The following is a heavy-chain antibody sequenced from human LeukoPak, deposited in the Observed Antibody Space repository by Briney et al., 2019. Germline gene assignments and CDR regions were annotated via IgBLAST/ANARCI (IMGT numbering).Heavy chain of an antibody. V-gene: IGHV3-7*01. CDR2: IKQDGSEK. CDR3: ARRGYSSGWYDYYYYYYMDV. Sequence: GGSLRLSCAASGFTFSSYWMSWVRQAPGKGLEWVANIKQDGSEKYYVDSVKGRFTISRDNAKNSLYLQMNSLRAEDTAVYYCARRGYSSGWYDYYYYYYMDVWGKGTTVTISS. D-gene: IGHD6-19*01. CDR1: GFTFSSYW. J-gene: IGHJ6*03.